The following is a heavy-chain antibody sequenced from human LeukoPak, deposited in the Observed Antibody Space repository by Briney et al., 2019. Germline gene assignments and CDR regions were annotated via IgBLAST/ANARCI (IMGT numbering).Heavy chain of an antibody. CDR3: ARVSLEPYYYYGMDV. J-gene: IGHJ6*02. CDR2: IYHSGST. V-gene: IGHV4-30-2*01. Sequence: GGSXXSGXXSWSWIRQPPGKGXXWIXYIYHSGSTYYNPSLKSRVTISVDRSKNQFSLKLSSVTAADTAVYYCARVSLEPYYYYGMDVWGQGTTVTVSS. CDR1: GGSXXSGXXS. D-gene: IGHD1-1*01.